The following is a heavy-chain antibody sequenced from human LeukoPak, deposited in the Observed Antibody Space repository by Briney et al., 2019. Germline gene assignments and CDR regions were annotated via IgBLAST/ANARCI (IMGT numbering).Heavy chain of an antibody. D-gene: IGHD6-6*01. Sequence: ASVKVSCKASGGTFSSYGISWVRQAPGQGLEWMGGIIPIFGTANYAQKFQGRVTITADESTSTAYMELSSLRSEDTAVYHCARSDEYSSSSRYYGMDVWGQGTTVTVSS. CDR2: IIPIFGTA. J-gene: IGHJ6*02. V-gene: IGHV1-69*13. CDR3: ARSDEYSSSSRYYGMDV. CDR1: GGTFSSYG.